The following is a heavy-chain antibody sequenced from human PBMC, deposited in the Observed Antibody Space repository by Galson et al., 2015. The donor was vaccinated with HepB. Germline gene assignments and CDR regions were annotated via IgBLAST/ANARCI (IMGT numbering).Heavy chain of an antibody. J-gene: IGHJ4*02. CDR1: GFTFSNAR. CDR3: TTRLVGPDSRWDY. Sequence: SLRLSCAASGFTFSNARMSWVRQAPGKGLEWVGRIKSETDGGTTDYAAPVKGRFTISRDDSKNTLYLQMNSLKTEDTAVYYCTTRLVGPDSRWDYWGQGTLVTVSS. CDR2: IKSETDGGTT. V-gene: IGHV3-15*01. D-gene: IGHD6-6*01.